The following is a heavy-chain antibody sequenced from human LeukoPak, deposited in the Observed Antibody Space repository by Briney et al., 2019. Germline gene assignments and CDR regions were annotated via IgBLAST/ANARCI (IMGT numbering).Heavy chain of an antibody. D-gene: IGHD6-19*01. CDR3: TRTYSSGSYYFDY. CDR1: GFTFGDYA. V-gene: IGHV3-49*03. Sequence: SGGSLRLSCTASGFTFGDYAMSWFRQAPGKGLEWVGFIRSKAYGGTTEYAASVKGRFTISRDDSKSIAYLQMNSLKTGDTAVYYCTRTYSSGSYYFDYCGQGTLVTVSS. J-gene: IGHJ4*02. CDR2: IRSKAYGGTT.